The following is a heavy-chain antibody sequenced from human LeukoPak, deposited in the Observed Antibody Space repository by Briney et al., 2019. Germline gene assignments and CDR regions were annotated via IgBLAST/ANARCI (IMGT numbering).Heavy chain of an antibody. CDR2: ISSSGSTI. CDR1: GFTFSDYY. J-gene: IGHJ4*02. V-gene: IGHV3-11*04. D-gene: IGHD3-22*01. CDR3: ARDLVGYYDSSGYFGR. Sequence: GGSLRLSCAASGFTFSDYYMSWIRQAPGKGLEWVSYISSSGSTIYYADSVKGRFTISRDNAKNSLYLQMNSLRAEDTAVYYCARDLVGYYDSSGYFGRWGQGTLVTVSS.